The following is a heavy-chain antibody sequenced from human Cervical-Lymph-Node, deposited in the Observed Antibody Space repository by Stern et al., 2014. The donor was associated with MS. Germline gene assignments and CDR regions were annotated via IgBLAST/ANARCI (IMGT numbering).Heavy chain of an antibody. J-gene: IGHJ4*02. CDR1: GYTFTTYD. CDR2: MSPNSGNT. D-gene: IGHD6-13*01. CDR3: ARGITAGVDY. V-gene: IGHV1-8*01. Sequence: VQLVESGAEVKNPGASVKVSCKASGYTFTTYDINWMRQAPGQGLEWMGWMSPNSGNTGYAQKFQGRVTMTRETSTSTAYMELSSLRSEDTAVYYCARGITAGVDYSGQGTLVTVSS.